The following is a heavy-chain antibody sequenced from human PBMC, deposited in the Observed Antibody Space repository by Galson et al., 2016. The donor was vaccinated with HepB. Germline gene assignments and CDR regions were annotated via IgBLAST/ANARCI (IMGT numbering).Heavy chain of an antibody. J-gene: IGHJ4*02. V-gene: IGHV3-15*01. D-gene: IGHD5-12*01. CDR1: GFTFSNAW. CDR3: TTSGYSYGRFGY. Sequence: LRLSCAASGFTFSNAWMSWVRQAPGKGLEWVGRIKSETDGGTTDYSAPVNGGYTISRDDSKNMLYLQLNSLKTEDTAVYYCTTSGYSYGRFGYWGQGALVTVSS. CDR2: IKSETDGGTT.